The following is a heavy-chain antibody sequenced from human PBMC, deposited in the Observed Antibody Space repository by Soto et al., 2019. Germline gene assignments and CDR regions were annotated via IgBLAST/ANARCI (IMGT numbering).Heavy chain of an antibody. D-gene: IGHD3-10*01. CDR1: GFTFSTYG. Sequence: QVQLVESGGGVVQPGRSLRLSCAASGFTFSTYGMHWVRQAPGKGLEWVAVISYDGSNKYHADSVKGRFNISRDNSKNTLYLQMNSLRAEDTAVYYCAKNYYGSGSVYYYYYYMDVWGKGTTVTVSS. J-gene: IGHJ6*03. CDR2: ISYDGSNK. CDR3: AKNYYGSGSVYYYYYYMDV. V-gene: IGHV3-30*18.